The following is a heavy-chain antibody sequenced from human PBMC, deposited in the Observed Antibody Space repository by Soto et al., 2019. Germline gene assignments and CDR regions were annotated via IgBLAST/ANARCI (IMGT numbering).Heavy chain of an antibody. D-gene: IGHD2-8*01. Sequence: GSLRLSCTASGFIFSNYAMTWVRQAPGRGLERVAKIAGGGGSTFYADSVKGRFTISRDNSKNTLYLQMSSLRDEDTAVYYCAKAAMYPSPFDPRGQGARVTFSS. CDR1: GFIFSNYA. V-gene: IGHV3-23*01. J-gene: IGHJ5*02. CDR2: IAGGGGST. CDR3: AKAAMYPSPFDP.